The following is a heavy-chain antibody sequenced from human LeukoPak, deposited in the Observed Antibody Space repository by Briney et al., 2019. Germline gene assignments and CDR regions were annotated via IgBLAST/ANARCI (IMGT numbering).Heavy chain of an antibody. Sequence: GGSLRLSCAASGFTFSNAWMSWVRQAPGKGLEWVGRIKSNTEGGTTDYAAPVKGRFTISRDDSKNTLYLQMNSLKTEDTAVYYCTTDLQYSSGWLQIDYWGQGTLVPVSS. V-gene: IGHV3-15*01. CDR2: IKSNTEGGTT. CDR1: GFTFSNAW. D-gene: IGHD6-19*01. CDR3: TTDLQYSSGWLQIDY. J-gene: IGHJ4*02.